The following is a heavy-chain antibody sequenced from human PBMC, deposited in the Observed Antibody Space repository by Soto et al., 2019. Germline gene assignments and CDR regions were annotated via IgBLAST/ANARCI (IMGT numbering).Heavy chain of an antibody. Sequence: PSETLSLTCAVYGGSFSGYYWSWIRQPPGKGLEWIGEINHSGSTNYNPSLKSRVTISVDTSKNQFSLKLSSVTAADTAVYYCARSLAYCSGGSCYSSCYYYMEVWGKGTTVTVSS. CDR3: ARSLAYCSGGSCYSSCYYYMEV. CDR2: INHSGST. J-gene: IGHJ6*03. V-gene: IGHV4-34*01. D-gene: IGHD2-15*01. CDR1: GGSFSGYY.